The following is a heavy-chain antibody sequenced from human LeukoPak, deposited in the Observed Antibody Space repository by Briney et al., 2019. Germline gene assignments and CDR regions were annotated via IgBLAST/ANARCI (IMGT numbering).Heavy chain of an antibody. CDR2: IYWDDYK. Sequence: SGPTLVKPTQTLTVSCTVSGISLGTIGVAVGWIRQPPGKALEGLAHIYWDDYKRYSPSLKTRLTISKDTSKDQMVLTMSNMDPVDTGIYYCANRNDYDDYWGQGTVVTVCS. CDR3: ANRNDYDDY. CDR1: GISLGTIGVA. J-gene: IGHJ4*02. D-gene: IGHD1-14*01. V-gene: IGHV2-5*02.